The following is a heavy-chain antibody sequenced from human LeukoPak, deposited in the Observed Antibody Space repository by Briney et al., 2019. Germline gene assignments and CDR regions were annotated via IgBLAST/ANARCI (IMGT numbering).Heavy chain of an antibody. D-gene: IGHD5-12*01. J-gene: IGHJ4*02. CDR1: GFTFRSYW. Sequence: GGTLTLSCAASGFTFRSYWMLWVGQAPRQGLVWVSRINSDGTSTNYADSVKGRFTISRDNAKNTAYLQMNSLKAEDTAVYFCATDRGYADYWGQGTLVTVSS. V-gene: IGHV3-74*01. CDR3: ATDRGYADY. CDR2: INSDGTST.